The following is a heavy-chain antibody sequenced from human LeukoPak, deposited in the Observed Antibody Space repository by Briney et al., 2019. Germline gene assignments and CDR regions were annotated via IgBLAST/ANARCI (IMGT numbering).Heavy chain of an antibody. Sequence: ASVKVSCKASGYTFTSYYMHWVRQAPGQGLEWMGIINPSVGSTSYAQKFQGRVTMTRDTSTSTVYMELSSLRSEDTAVYYCARDCLIAAAGSYFDYWGQGTLVTVSS. D-gene: IGHD6-13*01. V-gene: IGHV1-46*01. CDR2: INPSVGST. CDR1: GYTFTSYY. J-gene: IGHJ4*02. CDR3: ARDCLIAAAGSYFDY.